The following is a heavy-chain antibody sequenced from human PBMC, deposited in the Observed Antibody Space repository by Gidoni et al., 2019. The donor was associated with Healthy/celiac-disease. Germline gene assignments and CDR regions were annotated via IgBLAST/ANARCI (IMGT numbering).Heavy chain of an antibody. CDR2: ISYDGSNK. V-gene: IGHV3-30-3*01. Sequence: QVELVESGGGVVQPGRSLRLSCATSGFTLSSYAMQWVRQAPGGGLEWVAVISYDGSNKYYADYVKGRFTISRDNSKNTLYLQMNSLRAEDTAVYYCARARYCSGGSCWFNFDYWGQGTLVTVSS. CDR3: ARARYCSGGSCWFNFDY. CDR1: GFTLSSYA. J-gene: IGHJ4*02. D-gene: IGHD2-15*01.